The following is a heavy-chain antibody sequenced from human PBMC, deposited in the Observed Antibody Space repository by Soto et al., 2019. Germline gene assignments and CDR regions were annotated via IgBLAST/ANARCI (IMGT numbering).Heavy chain of an antibody. CDR2: IDPNSGGT. V-gene: IGHV1-2*05. CDR1: GYTFSGPH. D-gene: IGHD5-18*01. CDR3: ARDFRTHSHGVDV. J-gene: IGHJ6*02. Sequence: QAQLVQSGPELRKPGASVKVSCKASGYTFSGPHIYWIRQAPGQGLEWMGRIDPNSGGTEFAQKFQGRVTLTRATSISTVYMELSSLRSDDTGVYYCARDFRTHSHGVDVWGQGTAVTVSS.